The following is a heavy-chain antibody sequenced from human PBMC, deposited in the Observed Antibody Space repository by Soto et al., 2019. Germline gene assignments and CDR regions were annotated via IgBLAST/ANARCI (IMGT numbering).Heavy chain of an antibody. V-gene: IGHV4-34*01. Sequence: SETLSLTCAVYGGSFSGYYWSWIRQPPGKGLEWIGEISHSGSTNYNPSLKSRVTVSVDTSKNQFSLKLSSVTAADTAVYYCARGFCSSTAEYYYYYYGMDVWGQGTTVTVSS. CDR3: ARGFCSSTAEYYYYYYGMDV. CDR2: ISHSGST. J-gene: IGHJ6*02. CDR1: GGSFSGYY. D-gene: IGHD2-2*01.